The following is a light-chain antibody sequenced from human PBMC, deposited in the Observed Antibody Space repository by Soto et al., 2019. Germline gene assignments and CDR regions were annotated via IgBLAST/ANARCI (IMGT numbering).Light chain of an antibody. CDR3: QQYNNWPRT. J-gene: IGKJ1*01. CDR1: QSVSSN. Sequence: EIVMTQSPATLSVSPGERATLSCRASQSVSSNLAWYQQKPGQAPRLLIYGASTRGTGIPARCSGSGSGTEFTLTISSLQSEDFAVYYCQQYNNWPRTFGQGTKVEIK. V-gene: IGKV3-15*01. CDR2: GAS.